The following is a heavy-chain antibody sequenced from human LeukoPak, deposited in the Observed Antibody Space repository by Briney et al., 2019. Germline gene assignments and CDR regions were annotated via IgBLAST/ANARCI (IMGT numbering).Heavy chain of an antibody. Sequence: GGSLRLSCAASGFTFSSYEMNWVRQAPGKGLEWVSYISSSGSTIYYADSVKGRFTISRDNAKNSLYLQMNSLRAEDTAVYHCARAIRGYSYGIGLNDYWGQGTLVTVSS. V-gene: IGHV3-48*03. CDR3: ARAIRGYSYGIGLNDY. D-gene: IGHD5-18*01. CDR1: GFTFSSYE. CDR2: ISSSGSTI. J-gene: IGHJ4*02.